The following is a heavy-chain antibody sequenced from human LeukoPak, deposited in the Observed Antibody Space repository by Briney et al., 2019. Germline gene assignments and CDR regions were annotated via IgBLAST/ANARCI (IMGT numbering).Heavy chain of an antibody. CDR1: GYTFTGYY. J-gene: IGHJ4*02. V-gene: IGHV1-2*06. CDR3: ARTYGRSSGRDFDC. CDR2: INPNSGGT. Sequence: GASVKVSCKASGYTFTGYYMHWVRQAPGQGLEWMGRINPNSGGTNYAQKFQGRVTMTRDTSISTAYMELSSLRSEDTAVYYCARTYGRSSGRDFDCWGQGTLVTVSS. D-gene: IGHD6-6*01.